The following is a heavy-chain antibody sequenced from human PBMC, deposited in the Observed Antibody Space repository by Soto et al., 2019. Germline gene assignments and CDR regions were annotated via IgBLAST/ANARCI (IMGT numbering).Heavy chain of an antibody. J-gene: IGHJ4*02. Sequence: GSLSLSCVVSGFTFSNVWMSWVRQAPGKGLEWVGRIKSKTDGGTTNYAAPVKGRFTISRDDSKNTLYLQMNSLKTEDTAVYFCSTAPISLWGQGTLVTVSS. CDR2: IKSKTDGGTT. CDR3: STAPISL. V-gene: IGHV3-15*01. CDR1: GFTFSNVW.